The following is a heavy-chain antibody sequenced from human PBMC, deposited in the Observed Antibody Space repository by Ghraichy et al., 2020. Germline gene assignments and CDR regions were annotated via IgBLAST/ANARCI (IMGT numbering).Heavy chain of an antibody. D-gene: IGHD3-16*01. J-gene: IGHJ5*02. CDR3: AREDGGGQFDP. CDR1: GFTFSSYW. CDR2: IKQDGSEK. Sequence: GGSLRLSCAASGFTFSSYWMSWVRQAPGKGLEWVANIKQDGSEKYYVDSVKGRFTIARDNAKNSLYLQMNSLRDEDTAVYYCAREDGGGQFDPWGQGTLVTVSS. V-gene: IGHV3-7*01.